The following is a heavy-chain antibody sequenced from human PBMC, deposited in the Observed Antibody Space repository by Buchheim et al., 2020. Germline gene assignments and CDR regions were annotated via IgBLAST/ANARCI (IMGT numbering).Heavy chain of an antibody. CDR1: GGSFSGYY. CDR2: INHSGST. V-gene: IGHV4-34*01. D-gene: IGHD5-18*01. CDR3: AGELSGYSYGN. Sequence: QVQLQQWGAGLLKPSETLSLTSAVYGGSFSGYYWSWIRQPPGKGLEWIGEINHSGSTNYNPSLKSRVTISVDTSKNQFSLKLSSVTAADTAVYYCAGELSGYSYGNWGQGTL. J-gene: IGHJ4*02.